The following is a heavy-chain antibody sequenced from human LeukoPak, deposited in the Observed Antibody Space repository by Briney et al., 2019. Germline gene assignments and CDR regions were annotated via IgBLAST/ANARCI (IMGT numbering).Heavy chain of an antibody. CDR2: ISSSGSTI. D-gene: IGHD3-22*01. V-gene: IGHV3-48*03. CDR1: GFTFSSYE. CDR3: AREPTMIVVTAGYYYYYGMDV. J-gene: IGHJ6*02. Sequence: PGGSLRLSCAASGFTFSSYEMNWVRQAPGKGLEWVSYISSSGSTIYYADSVKGRFTISRDNAKNSLYLQMNSLRAEDTAVYYCAREPTMIVVTAGYYYYYGMDVWGQGTTVTVSS.